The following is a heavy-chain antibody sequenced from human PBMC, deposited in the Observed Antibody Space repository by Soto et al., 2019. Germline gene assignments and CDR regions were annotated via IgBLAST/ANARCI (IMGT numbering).Heavy chain of an antibody. Sequence: EVQLVESGGGLVQHGGSLRLSCAASEFTFSGRSVHWVRQAPGKGLVWVSGIDKVGTDSTYANSVKGRFTSSRDNAKNMVYLQMICLGAEDTALYYCARGWFGPDVWGKGTTVTVSS. J-gene: IGHJ6*03. V-gene: IGHV3-74*01. CDR2: IDKVGTDS. CDR1: EFTFSGRS. CDR3: ARGWFGPDV. D-gene: IGHD3-10*01.